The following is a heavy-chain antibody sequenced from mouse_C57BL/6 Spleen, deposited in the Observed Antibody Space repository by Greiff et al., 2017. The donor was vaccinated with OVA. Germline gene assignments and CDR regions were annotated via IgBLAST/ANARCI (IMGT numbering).Heavy chain of an antibody. D-gene: IGHD1-1*01. V-gene: IGHV1-52*01. Sequence: VQLQHPGAELVRPGSSVKLSCKASGYTFTSYWMHWVKQRPIQGLEWIGNIDPSDSETHYNQKFKDKATLTVDKSSSTAYMQLSSLTSEDSAVYYCARGDYYGSSYVFDYWGQGTTLTVSS. CDR2: IDPSDSET. CDR3: ARGDYYGSSYVFDY. J-gene: IGHJ2*01. CDR1: GYTFTSYW.